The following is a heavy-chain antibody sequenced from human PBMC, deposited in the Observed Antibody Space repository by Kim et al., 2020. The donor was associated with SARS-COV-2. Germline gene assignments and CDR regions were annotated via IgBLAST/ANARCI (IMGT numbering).Heavy chain of an antibody. Sequence: SETLSLTCAVYGGSFSGYYWSWIRQPPGKGLEWIGEINHSGSTNYNPSLKSRVTISVDTSKNQFSLKLSSVTAADTAVYYCARGRRVYYGSGSCFDYWGQGTLVTVSS. CDR3: ARGRRVYYGSGSCFDY. V-gene: IGHV4-34*01. CDR2: INHSGST. CDR1: GGSFSGYY. D-gene: IGHD3-10*01. J-gene: IGHJ4*02.